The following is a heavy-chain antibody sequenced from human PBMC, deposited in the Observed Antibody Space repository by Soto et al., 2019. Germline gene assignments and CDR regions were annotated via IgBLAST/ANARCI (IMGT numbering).Heavy chain of an antibody. D-gene: IGHD2-8*01. CDR2: IIPIFGTA. CDR1: GGTFSSYA. CDR3: ARDPXCTNGVCYQYYYYGMDV. V-gene: IGHV1-69*01. J-gene: IGHJ6*01. Sequence: QVQLVQSGAEVKKPGSSVKVSCKASGGTFSSYAISWVRQAPGQGLEWMGGIIPIFGTANYAQKFQGRVTITADESTSTAYMELSSLRSEDTAVYYCARDPXCTNGVCYQYYYYGMDVXXXGTXXTVSS.